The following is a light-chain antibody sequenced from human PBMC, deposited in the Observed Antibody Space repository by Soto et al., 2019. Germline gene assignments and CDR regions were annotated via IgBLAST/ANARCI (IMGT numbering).Light chain of an antibody. V-gene: IGLV3-1*01. Sequence: SYELTQPPSVSVSPGQTASITCSGDKLGTKYVAWYQQKAGQSPVVVIYQDARRPSGIPERFSGSNSGNTATLTIRGTQAMDEADYYCQAWDSNTYVFGTGTKLTVL. J-gene: IGLJ1*01. CDR3: QAWDSNTYV. CDR2: QDA. CDR1: KLGTKY.